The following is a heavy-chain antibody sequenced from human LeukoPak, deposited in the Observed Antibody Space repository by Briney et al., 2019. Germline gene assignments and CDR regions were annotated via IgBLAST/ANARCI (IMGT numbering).Heavy chain of an antibody. CDR1: GYSFNAYY. CDR2: INPGSGGT. D-gene: IGHD2-21*01. CDR3: ARDSRYCGGECYSNQLPQNFFDS. J-gene: IGHJ4*02. V-gene: IGHV1-2*02. Sequence: ASVKVSCKANGYSFNAYYMHWVRQAPGQGLEWMGWINPGSGGTKYAQKFKGRVTMTRDTSINTVYMELSRLRSDDTAVYYCARDSRYCGGECYSNQLPQNFFDSWGQGTLVTVSS.